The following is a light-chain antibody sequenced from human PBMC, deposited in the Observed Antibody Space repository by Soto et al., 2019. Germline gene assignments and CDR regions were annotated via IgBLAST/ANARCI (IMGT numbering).Light chain of an antibody. CDR1: QSVSSN. CDR3: QQYDNGIT. CDR2: ATS. V-gene: IGKV3-15*01. J-gene: IGKJ5*01. Sequence: EIVVTQSPATLSVSPGERAALSCRASQSVSSNLAWYQQKPGQAPRLLIFATSTRATGIPARFSGSGSGTEFTLTISSLQSEDFAVYYCQQYDNGITFGQGTRLEIK.